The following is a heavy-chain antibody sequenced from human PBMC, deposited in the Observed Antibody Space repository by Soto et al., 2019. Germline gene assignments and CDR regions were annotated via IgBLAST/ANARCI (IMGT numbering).Heavy chain of an antibody. CDR2: INHSGST. CDR1: GGSFSGYY. Sequence: SETLCLTCAVYGGSFSGYYWSWIRQPPGKGLEWIGEINHSGSTNYNPSHKSRVTISVDTSKNQFSLKLSSVTAADTAVYYCARCLKFCICCYSGGRSNWFVPWGQGTLVSV. CDR3: ARCLKFCICCYSGGRSNWFVP. V-gene: IGHV4-34*01. D-gene: IGHD3-10*01. J-gene: IGHJ5*02.